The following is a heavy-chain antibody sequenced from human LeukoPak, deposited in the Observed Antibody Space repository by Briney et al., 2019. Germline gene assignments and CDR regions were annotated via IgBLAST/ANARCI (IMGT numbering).Heavy chain of an antibody. J-gene: IGHJ3*02. D-gene: IGHD3-3*02. CDR3: ARHARREAFHSSEFHI. CDR2: IFHRGTT. Sequence: SETLSLTCSVSGGSMSTDSYYWAWVRQSPGMGLEWIGSIFHRGTTYYNPSLKSRFTMSVDTARNRFSLEVYSVTAADTGVYHCARHARREAFHSSEFHIWGRGTVVTVPS. V-gene: IGHV4-39*01. CDR1: GGSMSTDSYY.